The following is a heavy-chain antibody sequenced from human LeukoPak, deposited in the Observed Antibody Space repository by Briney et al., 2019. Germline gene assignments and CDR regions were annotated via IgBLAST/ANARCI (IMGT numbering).Heavy chain of an antibody. CDR1: GFTFTSHS. Sequence: PGGSLRLSCAPSGFTFTSHSMNLVRQAPGKGLEWVSSIGSRSTSIYYADSVKGRFTISRDNAKNSLYLQMNSLRAEDTAVYYCARESSESFDIWGQGTMVTVS. CDR2: IGSRSTSI. V-gene: IGHV3-21*01. CDR3: ARESSESFDI. D-gene: IGHD6-25*01. J-gene: IGHJ3*02.